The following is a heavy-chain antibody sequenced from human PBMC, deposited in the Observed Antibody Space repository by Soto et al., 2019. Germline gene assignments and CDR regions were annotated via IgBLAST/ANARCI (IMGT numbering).Heavy chain of an antibody. J-gene: IGHJ4*02. Sequence: EVQLLESGGGLVQPVGSLRLSCAASGVTFSSYGMSWVRQAPGQGLEWISGLSDSGDKTYYADSVQGRFTISRDTSKPTLYLQMSSLRVEDTAVYYCAKDSGYDSTDWGQGTLVIVSS. CDR3: AKDSGYDSTD. CDR1: GVTFSSYG. CDR2: LSDSGDKT. D-gene: IGHD3-22*01. V-gene: IGHV3-23*01.